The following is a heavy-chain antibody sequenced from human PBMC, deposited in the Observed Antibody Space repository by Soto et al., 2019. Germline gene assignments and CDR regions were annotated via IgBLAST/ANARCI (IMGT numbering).Heavy chain of an antibody. CDR1: GGSISSYY. CDR3: ARGNSWNYERVYFDY. Sequence: SETLSLTCTVSGGSISSYYWSWIRQPPGKGLEWIGYIYYSGSTNYNPSLKSRVTISVDTSKNQCSLKLSSVTAADTAVYYCARGNSWNYERVYFDYWGQGTLVTVSS. CDR2: IYYSGST. J-gene: IGHJ4*02. D-gene: IGHD1-7*01. V-gene: IGHV4-59*01.